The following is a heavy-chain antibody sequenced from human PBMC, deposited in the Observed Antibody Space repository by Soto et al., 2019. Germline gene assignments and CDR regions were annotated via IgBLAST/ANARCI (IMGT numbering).Heavy chain of an antibody. V-gene: IGHV3-48*03. CDR2: ISSSGNTI. Sequence: EVQLVESGGNLVQPGGSLRLSCAASGFTFSSYEMNWVRQAPGKGLEWVSYISSSGNTIYYADSVKGRFTISRDNAKNSLYLQMNSLRAEHTAVYYCATYRWGSSIDYWGQGTLVTVSS. D-gene: IGHD3-16*01. J-gene: IGHJ4*02. CDR3: ATYRWGSSIDY. CDR1: GFTFSSYE.